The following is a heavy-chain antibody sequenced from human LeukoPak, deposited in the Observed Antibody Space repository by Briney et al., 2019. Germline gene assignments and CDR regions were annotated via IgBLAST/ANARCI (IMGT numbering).Heavy chain of an antibody. CDR1: GGSISSHY. J-gene: IGHJ5*02. CDR2: IYYSGSA. V-gene: IGHV4-59*08. CDR3: ARHRRFDP. Sequence: SETLSLTCTVSGGSISSHYWSWIRQPPGKGLEWIGYIYYSGSANYNPSLKSRVTISVDTSKNQFSLKLSSVTAADTAVYYCARHRRFDPWGQGTLVTVSS.